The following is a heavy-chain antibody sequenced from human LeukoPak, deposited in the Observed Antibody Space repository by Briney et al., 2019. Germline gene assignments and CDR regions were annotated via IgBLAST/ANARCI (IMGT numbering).Heavy chain of an antibody. CDR3: ARSYPYYDFWSGAYYMDV. CDR2: INHSGST. Sequence: SETLSLTCAVYGGSFSGYYWSWIRQPPGKGLEWIGEINHSGSTNYNPSLKSRVTISVDTPKNQFSLKLSSVTAADTAVYYCARSYPYYDFWSGAYYMDVWGKGTTVTVSS. CDR1: GGSFSGYY. V-gene: IGHV4-34*01. J-gene: IGHJ6*03. D-gene: IGHD3-3*01.